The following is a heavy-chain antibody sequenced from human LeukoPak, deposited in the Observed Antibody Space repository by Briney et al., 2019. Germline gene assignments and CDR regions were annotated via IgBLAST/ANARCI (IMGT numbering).Heavy chain of an antibody. CDR3: ARIRYFDWLSNDFDY. J-gene: IGHJ4*02. V-gene: IGHV7-4-1*02. Sequence: ASVKVSCKASGYSFTSYAMNWVRQAPGQGLEWMGWINTNTGNPTYAQGFTGRFVFSLDTSVSTAYLQISSLKAEDTAVYYCARIRYFDWLSNDFDYRGQGTLVTVSS. CDR1: GYSFTSYA. CDR2: INTNTGNP. D-gene: IGHD3-9*01.